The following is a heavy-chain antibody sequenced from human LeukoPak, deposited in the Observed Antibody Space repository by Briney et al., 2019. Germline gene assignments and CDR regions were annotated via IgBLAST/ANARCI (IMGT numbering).Heavy chain of an antibody. J-gene: IGHJ4*02. CDR2: IYYTGSA. CDR3: ARAGPVPPSEGGPVAVF. CDR1: GDSNSLYY. Sequence: SETLSLTCSVSGDSNSLYYWSWIRQPPGKGLEWIAYIYYTGSANYSPSLKSRVTVSVDTSKNQFSLNLRSVTAAATAVYYCARAGPVPPSEGGPVAVFWGQGTLVTVSS. V-gene: IGHV4-59*01. D-gene: IGHD3-16*01.